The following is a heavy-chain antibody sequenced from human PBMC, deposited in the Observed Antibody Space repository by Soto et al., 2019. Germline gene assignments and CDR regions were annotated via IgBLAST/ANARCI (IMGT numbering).Heavy chain of an antibody. J-gene: IGHJ4*02. V-gene: IGHV3-15*01. CDR1: GFTFSNAW. CDR2: IKSKTDGGTT. CDR3: TTFTYYDFWSGPGDFDY. Sequence: GGSLRLSCAASGFTFSNAWMSWVRQAPGKGLEWVGRIKSKTDGGTTDYAAPVKGRFTISRDDSKNTLYLQMNSLKTEDTAVYYCTTFTYYDFWSGPGDFDYWGQGTLVTVSS. D-gene: IGHD3-3*01.